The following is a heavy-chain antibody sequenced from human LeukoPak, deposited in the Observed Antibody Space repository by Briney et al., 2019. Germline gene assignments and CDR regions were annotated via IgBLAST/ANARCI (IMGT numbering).Heavy chain of an antibody. D-gene: IGHD6-19*01. CDR3: ARGTLYRGWSYYLGF. CDR1: GDSISTYY. J-gene: IGHJ4*02. CDR2: VYYSGTT. V-gene: IGHV4-59*12. Sequence: SETLSLTCTVSGDSISTYYWSWIRQPPGKGLEWIGYVYYSGTTSYNPSLKSRVTISVDMSKNHFSLRLRSVTAADTAMYYCARGTLYRGWSYYLGFWGQGSQVTVSS.